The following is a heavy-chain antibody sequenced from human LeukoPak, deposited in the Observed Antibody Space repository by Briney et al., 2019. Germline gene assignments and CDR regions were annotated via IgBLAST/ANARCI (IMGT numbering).Heavy chain of an antibody. CDR2: INHRGGST. J-gene: IGHJ4*02. V-gene: IGHV1-46*01. D-gene: IGHD6-6*01. Sequence: GASVKVSCKASGYTFTSYFMHWVRQAPGQGLEWMGIINHRGGSTSYAQKFQGRLPMTRDMSTSTVYMELSSLRSEDTAVYYCARDGEYSSSKNLDYWGQGTLVTVSS. CDR3: ARDGEYSSSKNLDY. CDR1: GYTFTSYF.